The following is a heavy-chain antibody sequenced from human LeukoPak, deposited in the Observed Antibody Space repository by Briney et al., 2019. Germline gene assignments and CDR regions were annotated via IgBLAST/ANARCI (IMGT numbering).Heavy chain of an antibody. Sequence: GGSLRLSCAASGFTFSSRAMNWVRQAPGKGLEWVSTISGSGDSTYYADSVADRFIISRDNSKNTLYLQMSSPRAEDTALYFCAKSLDGSGSYYNGDYWGQGTLVTVSS. CDR3: AKSLDGSGSYYNGDY. D-gene: IGHD3-10*01. V-gene: IGHV3-23*01. CDR2: ISGSGDST. J-gene: IGHJ4*02. CDR1: GFTFSSRA.